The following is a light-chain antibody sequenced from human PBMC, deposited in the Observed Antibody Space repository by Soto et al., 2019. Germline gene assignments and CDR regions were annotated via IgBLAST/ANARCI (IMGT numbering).Light chain of an antibody. J-gene: IGLJ1*01. CDR2: EVS. V-gene: IGLV2-14*01. Sequence: QSALTQPASVSGSPGQSITISCTGTSSDVGGYKYVSWYQQYPGKAPKLMIYEVSNRPSGVSNRFSGSKSGNTASLTISGLQAEDEADYYCSSYTSISTLVFGTGTKVTVL. CDR1: SSDVGGYKY. CDR3: SSYTSISTLV.